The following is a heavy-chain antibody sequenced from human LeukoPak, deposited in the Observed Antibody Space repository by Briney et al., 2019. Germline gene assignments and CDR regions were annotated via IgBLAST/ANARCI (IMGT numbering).Heavy chain of an antibody. CDR2: IWYDGSNK. Sequence: GGSLRLSCAASGFTFSSYGMHWVRQAPGKGLEWVAVIWYDGSNKYYADSVKGRFTISRDNSKNTLYLQMNSLRAEDTAVYYCAKGPTVTTLFYFDYWGQGTLVTVPS. V-gene: IGHV3-33*06. D-gene: IGHD4-17*01. J-gene: IGHJ4*02. CDR3: AKGPTVTTLFYFDY. CDR1: GFTFSSYG.